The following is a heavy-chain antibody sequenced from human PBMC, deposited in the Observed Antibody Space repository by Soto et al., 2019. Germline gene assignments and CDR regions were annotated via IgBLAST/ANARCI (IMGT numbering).Heavy chain of an antibody. D-gene: IGHD1-26*01. J-gene: IGHJ3*02. V-gene: IGHV1-69*02. CDR1: GGTFSSYT. CDR2: LIPILGIA. CDR3: ARGLVGAMYVVDDAFDI. Sequence: QVQLVQSGAEVKKPGSSVKVSCKASGGTFSSYTISWVRQAPGQGLEWMGRLIPILGIANYAQKFQGRVTITADKSTSTAYMELSSLRSEDTAVYYCARGLVGAMYVVDDAFDIWGQGTMVTVSS.